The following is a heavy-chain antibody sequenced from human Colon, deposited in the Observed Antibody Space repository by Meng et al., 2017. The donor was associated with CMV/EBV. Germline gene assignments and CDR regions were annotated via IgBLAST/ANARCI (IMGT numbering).Heavy chain of an antibody. CDR2: INGYNGDT. CDR1: GFTFTGYY. Sequence: ASVKVSCKASGFTFTGYYMQWVRQAPGQGLEWMGWINGYNGDTIYAQNLQGRVTMTTNALTSTAYMEVRSLRSDDTAVYYCARGLQNGFFDYWGQGTLVTVSS. D-gene: IGHD3-16*01. CDR3: ARGLQNGFFDY. V-gene: IGHV1-18*04. J-gene: IGHJ4*02.